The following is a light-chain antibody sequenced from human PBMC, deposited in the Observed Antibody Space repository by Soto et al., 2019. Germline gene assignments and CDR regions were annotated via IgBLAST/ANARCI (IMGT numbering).Light chain of an antibody. CDR3: QQTYRTPLT. J-gene: IGKJ4*01. Sequence: EIVVTQSPGTLSLSPGEGATLSCRASQTVRSNFLAWYQRKPGQSPRLLIYGASSSATGIPDRFSGSGSGTDFTLTISSLQPEDFATYSCQQTYRTPLTFGGGTKVDI. V-gene: IGKV3-20*01. CDR2: GAS. CDR1: QTVRSNF.